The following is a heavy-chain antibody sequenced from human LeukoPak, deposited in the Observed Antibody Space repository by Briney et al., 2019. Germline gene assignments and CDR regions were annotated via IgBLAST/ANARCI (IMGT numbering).Heavy chain of an antibody. CDR3: ARAHRSYKRVFDI. J-gene: IGHJ3*02. CDR1: GGSFSGYY. D-gene: IGHD1-26*01. Sequence: SETLSLTCAVYGGSFSGYYWSWIRQPPGKGLEWFGEINHSGSTNYNPSLKSRVTISVDTSKNQFSLKLSSVTAADTAVYYCARAHRSYKRVFDIWGQGTMVTVSS. V-gene: IGHV4-34*01. CDR2: INHSGST.